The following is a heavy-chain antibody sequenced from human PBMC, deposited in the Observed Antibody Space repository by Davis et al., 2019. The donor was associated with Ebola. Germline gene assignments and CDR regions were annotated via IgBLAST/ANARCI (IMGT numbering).Heavy chain of an antibody. CDR2: TRGKAYGGTT. Sequence: GESLKISCSISGFTFGAYALTWVRQAPGMGLEWVGFTRGKAYGGTTEYGASVQGRFVISRDDSRSIVYLQMNSLKSEDTAVYYCARVGWSRSGDLYYFDYWGQGTLVTVSS. V-gene: IGHV3-49*04. J-gene: IGHJ4*02. CDR3: ARVGWSRSGDLYYFDY. D-gene: IGHD3-3*01. CDR1: GFTFGAYA.